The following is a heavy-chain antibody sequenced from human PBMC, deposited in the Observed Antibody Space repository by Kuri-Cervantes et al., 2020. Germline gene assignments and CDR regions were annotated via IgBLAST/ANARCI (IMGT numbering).Heavy chain of an antibody. Sequence: GGSLRLSCAASGFTFSNAWMSWVRQAPGKGLEWVGRIKSKTDGGTTDYAAPVKGRFTISRDDSKNTLYLQMNSLRAEDTAVYYCAKERSSGWYDFDSWGQGTLVTVSS. CDR1: GFTFSNAW. CDR3: AKERSSGWYDFDS. CDR2: IKSKTDGGTT. V-gene: IGHV3-15*01. J-gene: IGHJ4*02. D-gene: IGHD6-19*01.